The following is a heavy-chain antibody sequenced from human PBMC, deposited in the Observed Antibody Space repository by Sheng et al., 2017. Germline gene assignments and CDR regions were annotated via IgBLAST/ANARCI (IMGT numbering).Heavy chain of an antibody. CDR2: IYSGGST. CDR3: AREVRGVTNWFDP. CDR1: GFTVSSNY. J-gene: IGHJ5*02. V-gene: IGHV3-53*02. Sequence: EVQLVETGGGLIQPGGSLRLSCAASGFTVSSNYMSWVRQAPGKGLEWVSVIYSGGSTYYADSVKGRFTISRDNSKNTLYLQMNSLRVEDTAVYYCAREVRGVTNWFDPWGQGTLVTVSS. D-gene: IGHD3-10*01.